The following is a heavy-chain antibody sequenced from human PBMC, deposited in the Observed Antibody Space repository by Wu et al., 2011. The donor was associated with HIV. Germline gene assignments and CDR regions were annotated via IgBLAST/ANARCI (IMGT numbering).Heavy chain of an antibody. J-gene: IGHJ4*02. Sequence: QVQLVQSGAEVKKPGSSVKASCKASGGTFITYTISWVRQAPGQGLEWMGWINCNSGDAHYAQKFQGRVTMTRDTSISTAYVELSRVRSDDTAVYYCARDRDSSAYGAEFDYWGQGTLVTVSS. D-gene: IGHD3-22*01. CDR1: GGTFITYT. CDR2: INCNSGDA. CDR3: ARDRDSSAYGAEFDY. V-gene: IGHV1-2*02.